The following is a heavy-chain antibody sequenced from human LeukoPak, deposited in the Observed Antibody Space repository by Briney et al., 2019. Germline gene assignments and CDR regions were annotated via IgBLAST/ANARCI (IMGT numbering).Heavy chain of an antibody. CDR1: GFTFSSYW. J-gene: IGHJ4*02. D-gene: IGHD2-15*01. CDR2: IIQHGSEK. Sequence: PGGSLRLSCAASGFTFSSYWMSWVRQAPGKGLEWVANIIQHGSEKYYVDSVKGRFTISRDNAKNSLYLHMNSLRAEDTAVYYCARRACTGGSCNSPFWDYWGQGTLVTVSS. V-gene: IGHV3-7*01. CDR3: ARRACTGGSCNSPFWDY.